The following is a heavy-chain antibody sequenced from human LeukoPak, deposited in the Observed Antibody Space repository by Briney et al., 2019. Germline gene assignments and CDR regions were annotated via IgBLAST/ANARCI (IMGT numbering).Heavy chain of an antibody. CDR1: AFTFSPYT. D-gene: IGHD6-13*01. CDR2: ISSTGDTV. CDR3: AKEHEQHIYY. V-gene: IGHV3-48*01. J-gene: IGHJ4*02. Sequence: GGSLRLSCTASAFTFSPYTMNWVRQAPGRGLEWVSHISSTGDTVYYADSVKGRFTISRDNSKNTLYLQMNSLRAEDTAVYYCAKEHEQHIYYWGQGTLVTVSS.